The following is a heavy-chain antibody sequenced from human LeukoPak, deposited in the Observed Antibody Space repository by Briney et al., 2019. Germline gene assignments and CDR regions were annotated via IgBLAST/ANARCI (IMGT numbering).Heavy chain of an antibody. CDR1: GFTFSSYG. Sequence: PGRSLRLSCAASGFTFSSYGMHWVRQAPGKGLEWVAVISYGGSNKYYADSVKGRFTISRDNSKNTLYLQMNSLRAEDTAVYYCAKGRGRGYSGYDLDYWGQGTLVTVSS. J-gene: IGHJ4*02. CDR2: ISYGGSNK. V-gene: IGHV3-30*18. D-gene: IGHD5-12*01. CDR3: AKGRGRGYSGYDLDY.